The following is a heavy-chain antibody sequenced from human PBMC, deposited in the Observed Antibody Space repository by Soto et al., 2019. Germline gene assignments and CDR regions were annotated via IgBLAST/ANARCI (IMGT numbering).Heavy chain of an antibody. J-gene: IGHJ6*02. CDR3: ARFGYSSGYGYYGMDV. CDR1: GGSISSYY. V-gene: IGHV4-59*01. Sequence: SETLSLTCTVSGGSISSYYWGWIRQPPGKGLEWIGYIYYSGSTNYNPSLKSRVTISVDTSKNQFSLKLSSVTAADTAVYYCARFGYSSGYGYYGMDVWGQGTTVT. CDR2: IYYSGST. D-gene: IGHD5-18*01.